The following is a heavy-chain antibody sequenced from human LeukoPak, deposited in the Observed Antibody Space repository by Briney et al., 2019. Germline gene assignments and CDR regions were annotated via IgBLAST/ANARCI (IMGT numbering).Heavy chain of an antibody. V-gene: IGHV3-48*03. CDR3: ARTNNDAFDI. CDR1: GFTSSSYE. D-gene: IGHD2/OR15-2a*01. J-gene: IGHJ3*02. CDR2: ISSSGSTI. Sequence: GGSLRLSCAASGFTSSSYEMNWVRQAPGKGLEWVSYISSSGSTIYYADSVKGRFTISRDNAKNSLYLQMNSLRAEDTAVYYCARTNNDAFDIWGQGTMVTVSS.